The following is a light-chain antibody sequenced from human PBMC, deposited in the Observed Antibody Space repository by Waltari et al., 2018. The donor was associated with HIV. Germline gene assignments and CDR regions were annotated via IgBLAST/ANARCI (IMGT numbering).Light chain of an antibody. CDR3: QQFNSYPFT. CDR1: QAINSA. Sequence: ATQLTQSPPSLSASVGDRVTISCRANQAINSALAWYQQKPGKAPKVLMYDASSLESGVPSRFSGSGAGTGFTLTISGLQPEDFATYYYQQFNSYPFTFGGGTKVEIK. V-gene: IGKV1-13*02. CDR2: DAS. J-gene: IGKJ4*01.